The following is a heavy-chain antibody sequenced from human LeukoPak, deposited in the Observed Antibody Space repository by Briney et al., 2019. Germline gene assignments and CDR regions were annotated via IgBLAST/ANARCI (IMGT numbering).Heavy chain of an antibody. CDR1: GYTFTAYY. Sequence: ASVKVSCKTSGYTFTAYYMHWVRQAPGQGLEWMGWISAYNGNTNYAQKLQGRVTMTTDTSTSTAYMELRSLRSDDTAVYYCARDSLFDYWGQGTLVTVSS. J-gene: IGHJ4*02. CDR3: ARDSLFDY. CDR2: ISAYNGNT. V-gene: IGHV1-18*04.